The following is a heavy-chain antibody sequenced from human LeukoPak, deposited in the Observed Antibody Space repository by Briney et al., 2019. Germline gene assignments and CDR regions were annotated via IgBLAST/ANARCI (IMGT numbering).Heavy chain of an antibody. J-gene: IGHJ4*02. CDR3: AKGENPSGWEPLRVY. D-gene: IGHD6-19*01. CDR2: IWYDGSNK. Sequence: PGGSLRLSCATSGFTFNNYDMHWVRQAPGKGLDWVAFIWYDGSNKYHTDSVKGRVTISRDTSKNTVYLQMNSLRAEDTAVYHCAKGENPSGWEPLRVYWAQGTLVTVSS. CDR1: GFTFNNYD. V-gene: IGHV3-30*02.